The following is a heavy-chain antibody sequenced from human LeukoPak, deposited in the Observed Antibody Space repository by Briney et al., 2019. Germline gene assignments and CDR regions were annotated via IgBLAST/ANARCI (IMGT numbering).Heavy chain of an antibody. V-gene: IGHV4-31*03. Sequence: ASQTLSLTCTVSGGSISSGGYYWSWIRQHPGKGLEWIGYIYYSGNTYYNPSLKSRVTISVDTSKNQFSLKLSSVTAADTAVYYCARGLVVVAANYFDYWGQGTLVTVSS. D-gene: IGHD2-15*01. CDR2: IYYSGNT. J-gene: IGHJ4*02. CDR1: GGSISSGGYY. CDR3: ARGLVVVAANYFDY.